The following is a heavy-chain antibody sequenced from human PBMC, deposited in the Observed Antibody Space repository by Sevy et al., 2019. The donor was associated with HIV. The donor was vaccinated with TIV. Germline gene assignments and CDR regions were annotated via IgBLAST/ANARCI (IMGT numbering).Heavy chain of an antibody. CDR2: ITPVFGSA. CDR3: ARSNPDGYNYSYYYGMDV. Sequence: ASVKVSCKASGDTFGNYAIAWVRQAPGQGLEWVGGITPVFGSANSAQKFQDRVTITADVSTSTAYMELRRLRSEDTAVYYCARSNPDGYNYSYYYGMDVWGQGTTVTVSS. J-gene: IGHJ6*02. CDR1: GDTFGNYA. V-gene: IGHV1-69*13. D-gene: IGHD5-12*01.